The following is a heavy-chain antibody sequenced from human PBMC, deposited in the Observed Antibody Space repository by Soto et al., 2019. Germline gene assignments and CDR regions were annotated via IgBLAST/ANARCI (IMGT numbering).Heavy chain of an antibody. CDR2: ISGSGGST. Sequence: PGGSLRLSCAASGFTFSSYAMSWVRQAPGKGLEWVSAISGSGGSTYYADSVKGRFTISRDNSKNALYLQMNSLGAEDTAVYYCAKDAGYSSSWYEAFDIWGQGTMVTVSS. V-gene: IGHV3-23*01. J-gene: IGHJ3*02. CDR1: GFTFSSYA. CDR3: AKDAGYSSSWYEAFDI. D-gene: IGHD6-13*01.